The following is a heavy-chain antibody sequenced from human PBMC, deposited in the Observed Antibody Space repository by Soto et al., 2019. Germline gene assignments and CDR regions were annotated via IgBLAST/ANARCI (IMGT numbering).Heavy chain of an antibody. D-gene: IGHD3-10*01. Sequence: SETLSLTCTASGASISSYYWSWIRQPPGEGLEWIAYIYHNGNTNYNPSLMNRVTISLDTSRNQFSLSLSSVTAADTAVYYCATEKSGSPGDSWGQGVLVTVSS. CDR3: ATEKSGSPGDS. V-gene: IGHV4-59*01. CDR2: IYHNGNT. CDR1: GASISSYY. J-gene: IGHJ4*02.